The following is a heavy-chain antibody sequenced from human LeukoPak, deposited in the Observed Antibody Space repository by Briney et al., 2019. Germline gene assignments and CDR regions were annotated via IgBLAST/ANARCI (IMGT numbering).Heavy chain of an antibody. J-gene: IGHJ6*03. V-gene: IGHV3-30-3*01. CDR2: ISYDGSNK. Sequence: GGSLRLSCAASGFTFSSYAMHWVRQAPGKGLEWVAVISYDGSNKYYADSVKGRFTISRDNSKNTLYLQMNSLRAEDTAVYYCAKGGSSWYDYYYYMDVWDKGTTVTVSS. D-gene: IGHD6-13*01. CDR1: GFTFSSYA. CDR3: AKGGSSWYDYYYYMDV.